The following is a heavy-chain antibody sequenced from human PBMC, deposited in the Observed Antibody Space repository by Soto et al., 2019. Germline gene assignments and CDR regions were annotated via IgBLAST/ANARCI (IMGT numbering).Heavy chain of an antibody. CDR1: GYTLTSYG. D-gene: IGHD6-19*01. Sequence: ASVKVSCKASGYTLTSYGISWVRQAPGQGLEWMGWISAYNGNTNYAQKLQGRVTTTTDTSTSTAYMELRSLRSDDAAVYYCARDSKQWLAKGFDPWGQGTLVTVSS. CDR2: ISAYNGNT. V-gene: IGHV1-18*01. J-gene: IGHJ5*02. CDR3: ARDSKQWLAKGFDP.